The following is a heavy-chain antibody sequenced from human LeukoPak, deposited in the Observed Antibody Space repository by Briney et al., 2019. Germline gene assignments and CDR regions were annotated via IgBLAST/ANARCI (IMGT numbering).Heavy chain of an antibody. Sequence: SETLSLTCTVSGGSFTTYSWSRIRQPPGKGLDWIGDVHSNGNTNYNPSLKNRVTMSIDTSRDQFSLTLTSVTAADTAIYCARRIQLWSYWHFDLWGRGTLATVSS. J-gene: IGHJ2*01. V-gene: IGHV4-4*08. CDR3: ARRIQLWSYWHFDL. CDR1: GGSFTTYS. CDR2: VHSNGNT. D-gene: IGHD5-18*01.